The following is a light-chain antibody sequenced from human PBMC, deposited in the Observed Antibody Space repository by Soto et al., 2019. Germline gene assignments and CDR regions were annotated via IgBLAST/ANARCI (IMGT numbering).Light chain of an antibody. J-gene: IGKJ5*01. CDR3: QQYYNWPPIT. CDR2: GAT. Sequence: EIVVPHSPGTRSLSPGAIATLSCMASQSVASNLALYQQKPGQAPRLLIEGATTRATGIPARFSGGGSGTEFTLTISRLQSEDFAVYYCQQYYNWPPITFGQGTRLEIK. V-gene: IGKV3-15*01. CDR1: QSVASN.